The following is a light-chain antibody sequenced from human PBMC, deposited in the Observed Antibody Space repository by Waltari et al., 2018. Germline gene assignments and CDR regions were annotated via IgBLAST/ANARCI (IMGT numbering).Light chain of an antibody. Sequence: QSALTQPASVSGSPGQSISISCTGTSSDVGRYGLVSWYQQHPGQAPRPLIYEASKRPAGVSDRFSASKSGHTASLTISGLQAEDEADYFCCSFAGSATFWVFGGGTTLTVL. CDR3: CSFAGSATFWV. CDR1: SSDVGRYGL. V-gene: IGLV2-23*02. J-gene: IGLJ3*02. CDR2: EAS.